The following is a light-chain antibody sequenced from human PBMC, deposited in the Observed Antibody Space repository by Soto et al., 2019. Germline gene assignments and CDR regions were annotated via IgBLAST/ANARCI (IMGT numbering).Light chain of an antibody. J-gene: IGLJ1*01. Sequence: QSALTQPPSASGSPGQSVTISCSGTSSDVGGFNYVSWYQQHPGRAPKVLIYEVNKRPSGVPDRFSGSKSGSTASLTVSGLQAEEEAEYYCSSYAVTNIFVFGTGTKLTVL. CDR3: SSYAVTNIFV. CDR1: SSDVGGFNY. V-gene: IGLV2-8*01. CDR2: EVN.